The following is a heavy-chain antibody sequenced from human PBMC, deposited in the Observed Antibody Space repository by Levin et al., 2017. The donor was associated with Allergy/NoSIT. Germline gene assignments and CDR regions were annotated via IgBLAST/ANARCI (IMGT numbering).Heavy chain of an antibody. D-gene: IGHD5/OR15-5a*01. J-gene: IGHJ6*02. CDR3: ARNRIIVSGGNDYYYGMDV. CDR1: GGSVSSGTYY. CDR2: INYRGGT. V-gene: IGHV4-61*01. Sequence: SQTLSLTCSVSGGSVSSGTYYWSWIRRPPGKGLEWIGYINYRGGTKYNPSLNSRVTISVDTSKNEFSLKVTSVTAADTAVYYCARNRIIVSGGNDYYYGMDVWGQGTTVTVSS.